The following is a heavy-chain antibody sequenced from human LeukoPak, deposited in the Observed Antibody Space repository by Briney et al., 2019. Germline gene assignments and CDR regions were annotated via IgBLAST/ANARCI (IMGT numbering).Heavy chain of an antibody. D-gene: IGHD2-2*01. Sequence: SVKVSCKASGGTFSSHAISWVRQAPGQGLEWLGGIIPIFGTANYAQKFQGRVTITADKSTSTAYMELSSLRSEDTAVYYCARDNIVVVPAAPGGYYYYGMDVWGKGTTVTVSS. CDR3: ARDNIVVVPAAPGGYYYYGMDV. V-gene: IGHV1-69*06. CDR1: GGTFSSHA. CDR2: IIPIFGTA. J-gene: IGHJ6*04.